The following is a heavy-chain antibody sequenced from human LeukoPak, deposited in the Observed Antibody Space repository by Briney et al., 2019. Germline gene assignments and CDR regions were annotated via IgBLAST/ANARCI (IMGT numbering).Heavy chain of an antibody. CDR2: ISYDGSDK. J-gene: IGHJ4*02. V-gene: IGHV3-30*14. CDR3: ARVGGLIVGALGEFDY. D-gene: IGHD1-26*01. CDR1: GFTFSSYV. Sequence: PGGSLRLSCAASGFTFSSYVIHWVRQAPGKGLEWVAHISYDGSDKYYADSVKGRFTISRDNSKNTLYLQMNSLRAEDTAVYYCARVGGLIVGALGEFDYWGQGTLVTVSS.